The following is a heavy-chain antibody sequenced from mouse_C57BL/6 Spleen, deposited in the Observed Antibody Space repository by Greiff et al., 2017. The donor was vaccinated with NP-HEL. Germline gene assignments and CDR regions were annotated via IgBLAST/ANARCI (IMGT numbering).Heavy chain of an antibody. CDR1: GFSLSTFGMG. Sequence: QVTLNVSGPGILQPSQTLSLTCSFSGFSLSTFGMGVGWIRQPSGKGLEWLAHIWWDDDKYYNPALKSRLTISKDTSKNQVFLKIANVDTADTATYYCARRDYGNYSYAMDYWGQGTSVTVSS. D-gene: IGHD2-1*01. CDR2: IWWDDDK. V-gene: IGHV8-8*01. J-gene: IGHJ4*01. CDR3: ARRDYGNYSYAMDY.